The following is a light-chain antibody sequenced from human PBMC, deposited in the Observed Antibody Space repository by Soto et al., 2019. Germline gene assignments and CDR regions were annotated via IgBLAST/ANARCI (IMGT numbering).Light chain of an antibody. CDR1: SSNIESNY. CDR2: RNS. V-gene: IGLV1-47*01. CDR3: AAWDDSLSGYV. J-gene: IGLJ1*01. Sequence: QSVLTQPPSASGTPGQKVTISCSGSSSNIESNYVYWYQHLPGTDPKLLIYRNSQRPSGVPDRFSGSKSGTSASLAISGLRSEDEADYYCAAWDDSLSGYVFGTGTKVTVL.